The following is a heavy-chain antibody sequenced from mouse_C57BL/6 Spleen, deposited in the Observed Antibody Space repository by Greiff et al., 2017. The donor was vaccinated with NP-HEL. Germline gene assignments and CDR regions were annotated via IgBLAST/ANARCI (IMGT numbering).Heavy chain of an antibody. J-gene: IGHJ4*01. V-gene: IGHV10-1*01. Sequence: EVMLVESGGGLVQPKGSLKLSCAASGFSFNTYAMNWVRQAPGKGLEWVARIRSKSNNYATYYADSVKDRFTISRDDSESMLYLQMNNLKTEDTAMYYCVRRDSGYAMDYWGQGTSVTVSS. D-gene: IGHD3-1*01. CDR2: IRSKSNNYAT. CDR3: VRRDSGYAMDY. CDR1: GFSFNTYA.